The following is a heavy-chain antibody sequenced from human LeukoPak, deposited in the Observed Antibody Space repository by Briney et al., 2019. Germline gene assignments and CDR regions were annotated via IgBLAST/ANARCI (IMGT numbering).Heavy chain of an antibody. V-gene: IGHV1-2*02. J-gene: IGHJ4*02. Sequence: ASVKVSCKASGYTFTSYDINWVRQATGQGLEWMGWMNPNSGGTNYAQKFQGRVTMTRDTSISTAYMELSRLRSDDTAVYYCARDVGPVQLWLAIDWGQGTLVTVSS. CDR3: ARDVGPVQLWLAID. CDR1: GYTFTSYD. D-gene: IGHD5-18*01. CDR2: MNPNSGGT.